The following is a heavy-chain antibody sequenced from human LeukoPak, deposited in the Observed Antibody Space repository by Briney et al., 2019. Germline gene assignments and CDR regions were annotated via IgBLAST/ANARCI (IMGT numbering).Heavy chain of an antibody. J-gene: IGHJ3*02. CDR2: ISSSGSTI. CDR3: ARDRGAFITMIVAHAFDI. V-gene: IGHV3-48*03. Sequence: GGSLRLSCAASGFTFSSYEMNWVRQAPGKGLEWVSYISSSGSTIYYADSVKGRFTISRDNAKNSLYLQMNSLRAEDTAVYYCARDRGAFITMIVAHAFDIWGQGTMVTVSS. D-gene: IGHD3-22*01. CDR1: GFTFSSYE.